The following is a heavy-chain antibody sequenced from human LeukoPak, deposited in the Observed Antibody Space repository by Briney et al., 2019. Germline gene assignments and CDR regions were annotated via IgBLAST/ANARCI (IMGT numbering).Heavy chain of an antibody. Sequence: GGSLRLSCAASRFTFSSYRMSWVRQAPGKGLEWVANIKQDGSEKNYVDSVKGRFTISRDNAKNTLYLQMNSLRAEDTAVYYCARDIMSRSGWGLNFFDYWGQGTLVTVSS. CDR1: RFTFSSYR. J-gene: IGHJ4*02. CDR2: IKQDGSEK. CDR3: ARDIMSRSGWGLNFFDY. D-gene: IGHD6-19*01. V-gene: IGHV3-7*01.